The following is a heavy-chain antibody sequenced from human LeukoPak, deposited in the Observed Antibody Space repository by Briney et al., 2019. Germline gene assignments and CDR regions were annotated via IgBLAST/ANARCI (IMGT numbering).Heavy chain of an antibody. D-gene: IGHD3-10*01. CDR3: AKSITMVRGVIAVAGFDY. CDR1: GFTFSNYA. CDR2: ISGSGNIT. Sequence: PGGSLRLSCAASGFTFSNYATTWVRQAPGKGLEWDSAISGSGNITYYADSVKGRFTISRDDSKNTLYLQMNSLGAEDTALYYCAKSITMVRGVIAVAGFDYWGQGTLVTVSS. J-gene: IGHJ4*02. V-gene: IGHV3-23*01.